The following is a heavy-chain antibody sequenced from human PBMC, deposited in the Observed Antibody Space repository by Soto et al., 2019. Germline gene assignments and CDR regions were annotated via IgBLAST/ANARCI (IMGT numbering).Heavy chain of an antibody. CDR1: GGSISSGGYY. Sequence: SETLSLTCTVSGGSISSGGYYWSWIRQHPGKGLEWIGYIYYSGSTYYNPSLKSRVTISVDTSKNQFSLKLSSVTAADTAVYYCARREANEYDAFDIWGQGTMVTVSS. D-gene: IGHD1-1*01. J-gene: IGHJ3*02. CDR2: IYYSGST. CDR3: ARREANEYDAFDI. V-gene: IGHV4-31*03.